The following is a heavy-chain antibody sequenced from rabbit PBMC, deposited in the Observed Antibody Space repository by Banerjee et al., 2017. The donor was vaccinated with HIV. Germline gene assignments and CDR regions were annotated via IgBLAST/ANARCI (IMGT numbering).Heavy chain of an antibody. CDR1: GFDLSSYYYY. CDR3: ARDPSYDEYGDSLYYFDL. Sequence: QSLEESGGDLVKPGASLTLTCTASGFDLSSYYYYMCWVRQAPGKGLEWIACMDAGSSGTTNYASWAKGRFTISKTSSTTVTLQMTSLTAADTATYFCARDPSYDEYGDSLYYFDLWGPGTLVTVS. CDR2: MDAGSSGTT. D-gene: IGHD2-1*01. V-gene: IGHV1S40*01. J-gene: IGHJ4*01.